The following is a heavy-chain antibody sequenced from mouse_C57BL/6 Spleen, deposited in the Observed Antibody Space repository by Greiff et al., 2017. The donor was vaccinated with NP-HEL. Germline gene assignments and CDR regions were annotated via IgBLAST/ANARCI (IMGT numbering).Heavy chain of an antibody. CDR1: GYTFTDYE. J-gene: IGHJ2*01. V-gene: IGHV1-15*01. D-gene: IGHD4-1*01. CDR3: TRWETGFDY. Sequence: QVQLQQSGAELVRPGASVTLSCKASGYTFTDYEMHWVKQTPVHGLEWIGAIDPETGGTAYNQKFKGKAILTADKSSSTAYMELRSLTSEDSAVYYCTRWETGFDYWGQGTTLTVSS. CDR2: IDPETGGT.